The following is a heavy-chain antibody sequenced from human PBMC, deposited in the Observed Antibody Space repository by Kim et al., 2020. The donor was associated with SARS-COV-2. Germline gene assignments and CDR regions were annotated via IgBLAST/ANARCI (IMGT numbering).Heavy chain of an antibody. CDR3: ARHIIAAAGPPIGMDV. V-gene: IGHV5-10-1*01. Sequence: GESLKISCKGSGYSFTSYWISWVRQMPGKGLEWMGRIDPSDSYTNYSPSFQGHVTISADKSISTAYLQWSSLKASDTAMYYCARHIIAAAGPPIGMDVWGQGTTVTVSS. D-gene: IGHD6-13*01. J-gene: IGHJ6*02. CDR1: GYSFTSYW. CDR2: IDPSDSYT.